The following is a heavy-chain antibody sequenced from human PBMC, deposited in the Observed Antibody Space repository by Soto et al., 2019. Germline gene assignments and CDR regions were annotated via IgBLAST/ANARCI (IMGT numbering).Heavy chain of an antibody. J-gene: IGHJ4*02. D-gene: IGHD3-10*01. CDR1: GFTFSSYA. Sequence: GGSLRLSCAASGFTFSSYAMSWVRQAPGKGLEWVSAISGSGGSTYYADSVKGRFTISRDNSKNTLYLQMNSLRAEDTAVYYCAKDLRVLGSVRSFDYWGQGTLVTVSS. CDR3: AKDLRVLGSVRSFDY. CDR2: ISGSGGST. V-gene: IGHV3-23*01.